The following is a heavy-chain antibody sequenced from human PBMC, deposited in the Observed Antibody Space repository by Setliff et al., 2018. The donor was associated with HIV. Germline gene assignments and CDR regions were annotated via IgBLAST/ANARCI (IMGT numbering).Heavy chain of an antibody. V-gene: IGHV3-21*04. CDR3: ARGSNQGSGTEVDY. CDR1: GFTFSNYN. D-gene: IGHD3-10*01. J-gene: IGHJ4*02. CDR2: ISYDSRFI. Sequence: GGSLRLSCAASGFTFSNYNMNWVRQAPGKGLEWVSSISYDSRFIYHADSMKGRFTISRDNAKKLVYLQMTNLRAEDTAVYYCARGSNQGSGTEVDYWGQGTQVTVSS.